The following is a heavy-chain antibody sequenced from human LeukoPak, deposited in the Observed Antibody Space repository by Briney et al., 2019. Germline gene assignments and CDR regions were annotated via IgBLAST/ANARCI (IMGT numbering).Heavy chain of an antibody. CDR1: GGSISSYY. CDR3: ARENTMVRGAFDAFDI. J-gene: IGHJ3*02. V-gene: IGHV4-59*01. CDR2: IYYSGST. Sequence: KPSETLSLTCTVSGGSISSYYWSWIRQPPGKGLEWIGYIYYSGSTNYNPSLKSRVTILVDTSNNQFSLRLNSVTAADTAVYYCARENTMVRGAFDAFDIWGQGTMVTVSS. D-gene: IGHD3-10*01.